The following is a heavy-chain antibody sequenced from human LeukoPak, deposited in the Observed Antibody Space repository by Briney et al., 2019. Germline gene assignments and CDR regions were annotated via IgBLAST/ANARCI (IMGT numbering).Heavy chain of an antibody. J-gene: IGHJ4*02. CDR3: ARQQFEYSSWGAIDY. D-gene: IGHD6-6*01. V-gene: IGHV4-34*01. Sequence: SETLSLTCAVYGGSFSGYYWSWIRQPPGKGLEWIGEINHSGSTNYNPSLKSRVIISVDTSKNQFSLKLSSVTAADTAVYYCARQQFEYSSWGAIDYWGQGTLVTVSS. CDR1: GGSFSGYY. CDR2: INHSGST.